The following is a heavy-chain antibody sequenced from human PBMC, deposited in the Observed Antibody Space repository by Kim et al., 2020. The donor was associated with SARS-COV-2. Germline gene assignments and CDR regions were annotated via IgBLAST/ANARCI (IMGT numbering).Heavy chain of an antibody. V-gene: IGHV4-59*01. D-gene: IGHD6-6*01. Sequence: SETLSLTCTVSGGSISSYYWSWIRQPPGKGLEWIGYIYYSGSTNYNPSLKSRVTISVDTSKNQFSLKLSSVTAADTAVYYCARVGDEYSSSGGFNYWYFDLWGRGTLVTVSS. CDR1: GGSISSYY. CDR2: IYYSGST. CDR3: ARVGDEYSSSGGFNYWYFDL. J-gene: IGHJ2*01.